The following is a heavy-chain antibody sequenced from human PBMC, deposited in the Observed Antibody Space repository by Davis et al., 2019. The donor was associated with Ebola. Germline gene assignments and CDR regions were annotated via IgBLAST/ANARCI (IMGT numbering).Heavy chain of an antibody. D-gene: IGHD4-17*01. CDR2: IRGNGGTT. CDR3: VRVTNHYGDYRYWYFDL. Sequence: PGGSLRLSCSVSGFTFISYAMHWVRQAPGKGLEFVSVIRGNGGTTYYADSVKGRFTISTDNSENTLYLQMSSLRAEDTAVYYCVRVTNHYGDYRYWYFDLWGRGTLVTVSS. V-gene: IGHV3-64D*08. CDR1: GFTFISYA. J-gene: IGHJ2*01.